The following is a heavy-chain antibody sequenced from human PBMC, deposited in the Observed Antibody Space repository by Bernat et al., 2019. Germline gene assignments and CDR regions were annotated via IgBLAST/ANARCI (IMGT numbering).Heavy chain of an antibody. CDR3: EREIAYYYDSDAFDI. J-gene: IGHJ3*02. D-gene: IGHD3-22*01. CDR1: GFTFSSYG. V-gene: IGHV3-33*01. CDR2: IWYDGSNK. Sequence: QVQLVESGGGVVQPGRSLRLSCAASGFTFSSYGMHWVRQAPGKGLEWVAVIWYDGSNKYYADSVKGRVTISRDNSKNTLYLQMNSLRAEDTAVYYCEREIAYYYDSDAFDIWGQGTMVTVSS.